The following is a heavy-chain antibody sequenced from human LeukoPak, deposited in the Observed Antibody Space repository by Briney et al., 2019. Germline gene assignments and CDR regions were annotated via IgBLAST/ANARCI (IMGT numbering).Heavy chain of an antibody. D-gene: IGHD3-3*01. CDR3: AREGDFWSGHPDAFDI. Sequence: GGSLRLSCAASGFTFSSYAMHWVRQAPGKGLEWVAVISYDGSNKYYADSVKGRFTISRDNSKNTLYLQMNSLRSDDTAVYYCAREGDFWSGHPDAFDIWGQGTMVTVSS. CDR1: GFTFSSYA. CDR2: ISYDGSNK. J-gene: IGHJ3*02. V-gene: IGHV3-30-3*01.